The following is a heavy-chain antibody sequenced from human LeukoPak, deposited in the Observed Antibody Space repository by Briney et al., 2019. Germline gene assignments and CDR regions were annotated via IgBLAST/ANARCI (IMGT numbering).Heavy chain of an antibody. V-gene: IGHV4-38-2*01. CDR3: ARRQPRQYYFDY. CDR2: IYHSGST. D-gene: IGHD2-2*01. J-gene: IGHJ4*02. Sequence: SETLSLTCAVSGYSISSGYYWGWIRQPPGKGLEWIGSIYHSGSTYYNPSLKSRVTISVDTSKNQFSLKLSSVTAADTAVYYCARRQPRQYYFDYWGQGTLVTVSS. CDR1: GYSISSGYY.